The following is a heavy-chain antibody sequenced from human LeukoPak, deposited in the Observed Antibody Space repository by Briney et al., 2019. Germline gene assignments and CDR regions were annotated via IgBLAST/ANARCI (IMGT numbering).Heavy chain of an antibody. CDR2: IYYSGST. Sequence: PSETLSLTCTVSGGSISSYYWSWIRQPPGKGLEWIGYIYYSGSTNYNPSLKSRVTISVDTSKNQFSLKLSSVTAADTAVYYCASAEIVVVPAALRDYYYYYMDVWGKGTTVTVSS. D-gene: IGHD2-2*01. V-gene: IGHV4-59*01. CDR3: ASAEIVVVPAALRDYYYYYMDV. J-gene: IGHJ6*03. CDR1: GGSISSYY.